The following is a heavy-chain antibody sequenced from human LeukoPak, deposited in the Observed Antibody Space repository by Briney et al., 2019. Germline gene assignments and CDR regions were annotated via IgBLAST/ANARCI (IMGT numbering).Heavy chain of an antibody. CDR2: INHSGST. J-gene: IGHJ4*02. D-gene: IGHD3-10*01. Sequence: TPSETLSLTCAVYGGSFSGYYWSWIRQPPGKGLEWIGEINHSGSTNYNPSLKSRVTISVDTSKNQFSLKLSSVTAADTAVYYCARGRQEYYFDYWGQGTLVTVSS. V-gene: IGHV4-34*01. CDR1: GGSFSGYY. CDR3: ARGRQEYYFDY.